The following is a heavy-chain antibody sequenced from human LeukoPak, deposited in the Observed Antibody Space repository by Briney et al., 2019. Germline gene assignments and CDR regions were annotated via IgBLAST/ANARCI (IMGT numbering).Heavy chain of an antibody. J-gene: IGHJ6*03. D-gene: IGHD3-10*01. Sequence: SETLSLTCAVYGGSFSDYYWSWIRQPPGKGLEWIGYIYYSGSTNYNTSLKSRVTISVDTSKNQFSLKLASVTAADTAVYYCARVEEGYGSGRRENYYYYYMDVWGKGTTVTISS. CDR3: ARVEEGYGSGRRENYYYYYMDV. CDR2: IYYSGST. V-gene: IGHV4-59*01. CDR1: GGSFSDYY.